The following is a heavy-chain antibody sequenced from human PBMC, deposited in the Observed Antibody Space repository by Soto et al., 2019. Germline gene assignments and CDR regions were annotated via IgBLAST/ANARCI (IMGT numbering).Heavy chain of an antibody. V-gene: IGHV3-9*01. CDR3: AKEPLVRGNYYFDY. CDR1: GFTFDDYA. J-gene: IGHJ4*02. D-gene: IGHD3-10*01. Sequence: GGSLRLSCAASGFTFDDYAMHWVRQAPGKGLEWVSGISWNSGSIGYADSVKGRFTISRDNSKNTLYLQMNSLRAEDTAVYYCAKEPLVRGNYYFDYWGQGTLVTVSS. CDR2: ISWNSGSI.